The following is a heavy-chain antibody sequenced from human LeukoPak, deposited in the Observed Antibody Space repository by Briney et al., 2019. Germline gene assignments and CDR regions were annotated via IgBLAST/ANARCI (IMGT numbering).Heavy chain of an antibody. D-gene: IGHD6-13*01. J-gene: IGHJ4*02. V-gene: IGHV5-51*01. CDR1: GYSFTSYW. CDR2: IYPGDSDT. CDR3: ARTHSSSWYRRLYYFDY. Sequence: GESLKISCKGSGYSFTSYWIGWVRQMPGKGLEWMGIIYPGDSDTRYSPSFQGQVTISADKSISTAYLQWSSLKASDTAMYYCARTHSSSWYRRLYYFDYWGQGTLVTVSS.